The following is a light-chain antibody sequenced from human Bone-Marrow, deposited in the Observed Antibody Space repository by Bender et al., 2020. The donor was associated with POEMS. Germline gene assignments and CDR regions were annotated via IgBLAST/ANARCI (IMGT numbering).Light chain of an antibody. CDR1: SSNIGAHA. J-gene: IGLJ3*02. CDR3: ATWDDRLNIPV. V-gene: IGLV1-44*01. CDR2: SSH. Sequence: QSVLTQPPSASGTPGQRVTISCSGGSSNIGAHAVNWYQHLPGTAPKLLIYSSHRRPSEVPDRFSGSRSGTSASLAISGLQSEDEADYYCATWDDRLNIPVFAGGTKLTVL.